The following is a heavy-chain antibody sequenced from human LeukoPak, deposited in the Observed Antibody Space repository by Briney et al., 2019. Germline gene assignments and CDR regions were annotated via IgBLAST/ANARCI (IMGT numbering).Heavy chain of an antibody. CDR2: IIPIFGTA. CDR3: AREVLRYFDWSTPGYFDY. J-gene: IGHJ4*02. V-gene: IGHV1-69*06. D-gene: IGHD3-9*01. CDR1: GGTFSSYA. Sequence: WASVKVSCKASGGTFSSYAISWVRQAPGQGLEWMGGIIPIFGTANYAQKFQGRVTITADKSTSTAYMELSSLRSEDTAVYYCAREVLRYFDWSTPGYFDYWGQGTLVTVSS.